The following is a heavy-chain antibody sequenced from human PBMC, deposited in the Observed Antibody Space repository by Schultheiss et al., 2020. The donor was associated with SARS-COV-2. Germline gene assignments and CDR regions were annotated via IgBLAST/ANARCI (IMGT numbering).Heavy chain of an antibody. CDR1: GGSISSYY. CDR3: ARETDSSGYYCDY. V-gene: IGHV4-34*01. D-gene: IGHD3-22*01. CDR2: INHSGST. Sequence: SQTLSLTCTVSGGSISSYYWSWIRQPPGKGLEWIGEINHSGSTNYNPSLKSRVTISVDTSKNQFSLKLSSVTAADTAVYYCARETDSSGYYCDYWGQGTLVTVSS. J-gene: IGHJ4*02.